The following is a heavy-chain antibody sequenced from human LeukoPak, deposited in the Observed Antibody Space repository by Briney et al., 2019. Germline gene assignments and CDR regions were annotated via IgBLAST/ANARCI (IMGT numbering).Heavy chain of an antibody. V-gene: IGHV3-21*01. CDR3: ARGNDGLNV. D-gene: IGHD4-17*01. CDR1: AFTFSSYT. Sequence: PGGSLRLSCAPSAFTFSSYTINWVRQAPGKGLECVSSISSTSTYISYADSVKGRFTVSRDNAKNSLYLQMNSLRAEDSAVYFCARGNDGLNVWGHGTTVTVSS. J-gene: IGHJ6*02. CDR2: ISSTSTYI.